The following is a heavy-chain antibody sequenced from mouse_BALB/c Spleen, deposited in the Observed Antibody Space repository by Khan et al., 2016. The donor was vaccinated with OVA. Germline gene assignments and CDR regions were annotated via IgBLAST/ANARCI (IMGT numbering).Heavy chain of an antibody. CDR1: GYSFTNYY. D-gene: IGHD2-13*01. CDR2: IDPFNGGT. Sequence: VQLKESGPELMKPGASVKISCKASGYSFTNYYIHWVKQSHGQSLEWLGYIDPFNGGTTYNQKFKGTATLTVDKSSSTAYMHLNNLTSEDSAVYYCTRLGTTDWFTYWGQGTLVTVSA. J-gene: IGHJ3*01. V-gene: IGHV1S135*01. CDR3: TRLGTTDWFTY.